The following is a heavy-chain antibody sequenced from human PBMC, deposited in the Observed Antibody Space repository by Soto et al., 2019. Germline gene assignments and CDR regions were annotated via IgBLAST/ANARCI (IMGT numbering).Heavy chain of an antibody. CDR1: GFTFNDYA. Sequence: EVQVLESGGGLVQPGGSLRLSCAASGFTFNDYARSWVRQAPGKGLEWVSLISRTGDSTYFADSVKGRFTISRDNSKNTLYLQMNSLRAEDTAVYYCARTYYYGSGTYPRFDPWGQGTLVTVSS. J-gene: IGHJ5*02. D-gene: IGHD3-10*01. CDR3: ARTYYYGSGTYPRFDP. V-gene: IGHV3-23*01. CDR2: ISRTGDST.